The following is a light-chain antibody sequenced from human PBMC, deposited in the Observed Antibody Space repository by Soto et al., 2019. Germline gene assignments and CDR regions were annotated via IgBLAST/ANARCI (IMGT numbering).Light chain of an antibody. CDR1: QSISSN. CDR3: QQYNNWPLT. J-gene: IGKJ4*01. V-gene: IGKV3-15*01. Sequence: GMTQPPSTLSVSPGERATLSCRASQSISSNLSWYQQKPGQAPRLLIYGASTRATGIPARFTGSGSGTEFTLTISSLQSEDFAVYYCQQYNNWPLTFGGGTKVDI. CDR2: GAS.